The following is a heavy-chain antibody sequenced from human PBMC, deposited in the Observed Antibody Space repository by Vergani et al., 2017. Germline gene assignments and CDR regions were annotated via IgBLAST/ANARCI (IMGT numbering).Heavy chain of an antibody. CDR1: GGSISSYY. CDR2: IYYSGST. D-gene: IGHD2-2*01. CDR3: ATKNESDQVLARDYAFDI. J-gene: IGHJ3*02. V-gene: IGHV4-59*01. Sequence: QVQLQESGPGLVKPSETLSLTCTVSGGSISSYYWSWIRQPPGKGLEWIGYIYYSGSTNYNPSLKSRVTISVDTSKNQFSLKLSPVTAADTAVYYCATKNESDQVLARDYAFDIWGQGTMVTVSS.